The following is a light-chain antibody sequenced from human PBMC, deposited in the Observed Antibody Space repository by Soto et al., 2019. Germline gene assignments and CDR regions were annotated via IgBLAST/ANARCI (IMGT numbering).Light chain of an antibody. V-gene: IGKV1-5*01. CDR1: QTINNH. CDR2: DAS. Sequence: DTQINQSPSALSASVKDRDTITCRASQTINNHLAWYQQKPGKAPNLLIYDASSLESGVPSRFSGSGSGTEFTLTISNFQPDDFATYYCQQYDSYSLGTFGEGAKVDIK. J-gene: IGKJ1*01. CDR3: QQYDSYSLGT.